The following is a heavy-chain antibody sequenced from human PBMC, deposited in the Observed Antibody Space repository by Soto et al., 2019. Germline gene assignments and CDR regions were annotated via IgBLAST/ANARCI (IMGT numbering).Heavy chain of an antibody. CDR1: GFTYTRYS. CDR3: ARESEDLTSNFDY. CDR2: ISSTTNYI. V-gene: IGHV3-21*06. Sequence: GVSLRLSCAASGFTYTRYSMNWVRQSPGKGLEWFSSISSTTNYIYYGDSMKGRFTISRDNAKNSLYLETNSLRAEDTAVYYCARESEDLTSNFDYWGQGTLVTVSS. J-gene: IGHJ4*02.